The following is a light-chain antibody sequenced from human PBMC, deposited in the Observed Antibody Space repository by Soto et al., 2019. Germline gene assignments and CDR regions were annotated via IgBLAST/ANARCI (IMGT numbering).Light chain of an antibody. V-gene: IGLV2-14*01. CDR1: SSDVGGYNY. Sequence: QSALTQPASVSGSPGQSITISCTGTSSDVGGYNYVSWYQQHPGKAPKFMIYEVSNRPPGVSNRFSGSKSGNTASLTISGLQAEDEADYYCSSYTTSSTHWVFGGGTKLTVL. CDR3: SSYTTSSTHWV. CDR2: EVS. J-gene: IGLJ3*02.